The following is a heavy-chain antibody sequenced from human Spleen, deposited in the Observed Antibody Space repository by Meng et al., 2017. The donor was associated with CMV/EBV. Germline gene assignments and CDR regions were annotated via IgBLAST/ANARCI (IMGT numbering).Heavy chain of an antibody. CDR2: INPSGGST. V-gene: IGHV1-46*01. CDR3: ARNYPRRDGYNDLDY. CDR1: GYTFTSYY. Sequence: GYTFTSYYMHWVRQAPGQGLEWMGIINPSGGSTSYAQKFQGRVTMTRDTSTSTVYMELSSLRSEDTAVYYCARNYPRRDGYNDLDYWGQGTLVTVSS. D-gene: IGHD5-24*01. J-gene: IGHJ4*02.